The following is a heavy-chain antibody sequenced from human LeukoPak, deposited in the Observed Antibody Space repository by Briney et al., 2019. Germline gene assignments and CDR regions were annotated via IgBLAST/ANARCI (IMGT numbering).Heavy chain of an antibody. V-gene: IGHV4-59*01. J-gene: IGHJ4*02. CDR1: GGSISSYY. CDR2: IYYSGTT. Sequence: SETLSLTCTVSGGSISSYYWSWLRQPPGKGREWVGYIYYSGTTNYNPTLKSRVAILVDTSKNQFSLKLSSVTAADTAVYYCARDRYGGNSGEFDYWGQGTLVTVSS. CDR3: ARDRYGGNSGEFDY. D-gene: IGHD4-23*01.